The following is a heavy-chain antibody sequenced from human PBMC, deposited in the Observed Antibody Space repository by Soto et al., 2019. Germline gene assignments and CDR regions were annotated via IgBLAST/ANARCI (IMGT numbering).Heavy chain of an antibody. D-gene: IGHD6-19*01. CDR2: ISSNGGST. V-gene: IGHV3-64D*08. J-gene: IGHJ4*02. Sequence: GGSLRLSCSASGFTFSSYAMHWVRQAPGKGLEYVSAISSNGGSTYYADSVKGRFTISRDNSKNTLYLQMSSLRAEDTAVYYCVKDRDISEQWLIWAFDYWGQGTLVTVSS. CDR3: VKDRDISEQWLIWAFDY. CDR1: GFTFSSYA.